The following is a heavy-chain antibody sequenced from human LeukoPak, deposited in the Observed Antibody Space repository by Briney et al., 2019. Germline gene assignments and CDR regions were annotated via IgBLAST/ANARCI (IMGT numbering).Heavy chain of an antibody. J-gene: IGHJ5*02. Sequence: PVASVKVSCKASGGTFSSYAISWVRQAPGQGLEWMGGIIPIFGAANYAQKFQGRVTITTDESTSTAYMELSSLRSEDTAVYYCAKWELLSSWFDPWGQGTLVTVSS. D-gene: IGHD1-26*01. CDR2: IIPIFGAA. CDR1: GGTFSSYA. V-gene: IGHV1-69*05. CDR3: AKWELLSSWFDP.